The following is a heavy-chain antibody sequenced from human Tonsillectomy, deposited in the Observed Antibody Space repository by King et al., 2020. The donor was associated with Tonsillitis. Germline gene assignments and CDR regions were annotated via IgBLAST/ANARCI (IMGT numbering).Heavy chain of an antibody. CDR2: ISWNSGNT. D-gene: IGHD6-13*01. V-gene: IGHV3-9*01. J-gene: IGHJ2*01. Sequence: VQLVESGGGLVQPGRSLRLSCAASGFTFDDYAMHWVRQAPGKGLEWVSGISWNSGNTGYADSVKGRFTISRDNAKNSLHLQMNSLRAEDTALYYCVKDTGLAAAGWYFDLWGRGTLAT. CDR1: GFTFDDYA. CDR3: VKDTGLAAAGWYFDL.